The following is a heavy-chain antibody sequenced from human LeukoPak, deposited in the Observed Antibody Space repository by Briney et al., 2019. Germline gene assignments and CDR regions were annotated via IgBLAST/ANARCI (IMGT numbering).Heavy chain of an antibody. CDR1: GGSFSGYY. Sequence: SETLSLTCAVYGGSFSGYYWSWIRQPPGKGLEWIGEINHSGSTNYNPSLKSRVTISVDTSKNQFSLKLSSVTAADTAVYYCARERESYSSGWYWGYFDYWGQGNLVTVSS. CDR3: ARERESYSSGWYWGYFDY. CDR2: INHSGST. J-gene: IGHJ4*02. V-gene: IGHV4-34*01. D-gene: IGHD6-19*01.